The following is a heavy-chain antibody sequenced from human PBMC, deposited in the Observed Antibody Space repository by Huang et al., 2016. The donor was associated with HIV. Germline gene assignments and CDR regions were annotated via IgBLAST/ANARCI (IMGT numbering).Heavy chain of an antibody. CDR2: ITHSGST. CDR3: ARAPHYGSGSYDY. Sequence: QVQLHQWGAGLLKPSETLSLTCAVYGGSFRGYYWSWIRQPPGKGLEWIGEITHSGSTNYNPSLKSRVTISEETSKNQFSLKLSSVTAADTAAYYCARAPHYGSGSYDYWGQGTLVTVSS. D-gene: IGHD3-10*01. V-gene: IGHV4-34*01. CDR1: GGSFRGYY. J-gene: IGHJ4*02.